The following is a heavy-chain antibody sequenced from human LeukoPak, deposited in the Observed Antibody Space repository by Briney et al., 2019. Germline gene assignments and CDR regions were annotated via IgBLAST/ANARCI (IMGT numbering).Heavy chain of an antibody. Sequence: GVSLRLSCSASSFTFSSYGMQWLRQAPGKGLEWVAVIWFDGSNKYYEDCVKGPFTTSRDNSKNTLYLQMNSLRAEDTAVYYCARDRDWGCSYCSYWGQGTLVTVSS. CDR2: IWFDGSNK. CDR3: ARDRDWGCSYCSY. D-gene: IGHD7-27*01. J-gene: IGHJ4*02. CDR1: SFTFSSYG. V-gene: IGHV3-33*01.